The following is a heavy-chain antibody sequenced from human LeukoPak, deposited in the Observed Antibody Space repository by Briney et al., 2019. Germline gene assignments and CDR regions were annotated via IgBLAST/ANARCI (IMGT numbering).Heavy chain of an antibody. V-gene: IGHV4-4*07. D-gene: IGHD6-19*01. CDR2: ISGSGNT. J-gene: IGHJ5*02. CDR3: ARDFKVAGFDP. Sequence: SETLSLTCTVSGVSISSYYWSWIRQPAGKGLEWIGRISGSGNTNYNPSLKSRVTMSVDTSKNQFSLKLSSVTAADTAVYYCARDFKVAGFDPWGQGTLVTVSS. CDR1: GVSISSYY.